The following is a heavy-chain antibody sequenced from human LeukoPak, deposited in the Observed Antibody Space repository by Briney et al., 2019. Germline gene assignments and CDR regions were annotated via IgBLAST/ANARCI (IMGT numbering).Heavy chain of an antibody. J-gene: IGHJ4*02. V-gene: IGHV3-33*01. CDR2: IWFGGSNQ. CDR3: ARDGWLGGSYSIDY. CDR1: GFSFNNFG. Sequence: PGGSLRLSCAASGFSFNNFGMYWVRQAPGKGLEWVAVIWFGGSNQYYADSVKGRFTISRDNSKNTLFLQMNSLRAEDTAVYYCARDGWLGGSYSIDYWGQGTLVTVSS. D-gene: IGHD1-26*01.